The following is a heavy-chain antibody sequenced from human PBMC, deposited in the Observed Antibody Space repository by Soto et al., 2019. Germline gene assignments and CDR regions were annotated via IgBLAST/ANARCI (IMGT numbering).Heavy chain of an antibody. CDR2: ISSSSSYI. CDR3: ARDHSSSWLYSYYGMDV. CDR1: GFTFSSYS. D-gene: IGHD6-13*01. J-gene: IGHJ6*02. Sequence: EVQLVESGGGLVKPGGSLRLSCAASGFTFSSYSMNWVRQAPGKGLEWVSSISSSSSYIYYADSVKGRFTISRDNAKNSLYLQMNSLRAEDTAVYYCARDHSSSWLYSYYGMDVWGQGTTVTVSS. V-gene: IGHV3-21*01.